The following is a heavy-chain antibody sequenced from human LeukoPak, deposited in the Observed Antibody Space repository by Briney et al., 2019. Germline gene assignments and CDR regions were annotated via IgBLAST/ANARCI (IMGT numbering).Heavy chain of an antibody. CDR1: VYTFTDYY. CDR3: ARDGYHYGQFDH. J-gene: IGHJ4*02. D-gene: IGHD5-12*01. CDR2: INPNRWGT. Sequence: ASVKVSCKACVYTFTDYYIHWVRQAPGQGVEWVGWINPNRWGTKYAQKFQGRISMTRDTSISTAYMELSRLRSDDTAVYYCARDGYHYGQFDHWGQGTLVTVSS. V-gene: IGHV1-2*02.